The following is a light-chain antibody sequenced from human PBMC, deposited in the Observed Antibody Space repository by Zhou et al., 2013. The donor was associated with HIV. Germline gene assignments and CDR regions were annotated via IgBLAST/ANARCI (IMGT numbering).Light chain of an antibody. CDR1: QSISSY. CDR3: QQSYTTPWT. V-gene: IGKV1-39*01. CDR2: AAS. Sequence: DIQMTQSPSSLSASVGDRVTITCRASQSISSYLNWYQQTPGKAPKLLIYAASSLQSGVPSRFSGSGSGTDFTLTIGSLQPEDFATYYCQQSYTTPWTFGQGTKVEIK. J-gene: IGKJ1*01.